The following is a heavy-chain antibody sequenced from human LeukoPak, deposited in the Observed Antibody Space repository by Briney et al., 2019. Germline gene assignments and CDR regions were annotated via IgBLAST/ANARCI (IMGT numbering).Heavy chain of an antibody. CDR2: ISFDGSNK. D-gene: IGHD5-12*01. CDR1: GFTFSNYG. J-gene: IGHJ4*02. V-gene: IGHV3-30*18. CDR3: AKVSTPWQPPYPDYFDY. Sequence: AGGSLRLSCAASGFTFSNYGMHWVRQAPGKGLEWVAVISFDGSNKYYADSVKGRFTISRDNSKNTLYLQMNSLRAEDTAVYYCAKVSTPWQPPYPDYFDYWGQGTLVTVSS.